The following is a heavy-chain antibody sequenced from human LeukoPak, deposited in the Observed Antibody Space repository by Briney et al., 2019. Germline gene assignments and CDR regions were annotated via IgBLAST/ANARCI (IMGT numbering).Heavy chain of an antibody. D-gene: IGHD2-15*01. CDR2: IDPSGGST. Sequence: ASVKVSCKASGYTFTSYYIVWVRQAPGQGLEWMGRIDPSGGSTSYAQKFQGRVTMTRGTSTSTVYMELSSLISEDTAVYYCARNSGSGLDYWGQGTLVTVSS. J-gene: IGHJ4*02. CDR1: GYTFTSYY. CDR3: ARNSGSGLDY. V-gene: IGHV1-46*01.